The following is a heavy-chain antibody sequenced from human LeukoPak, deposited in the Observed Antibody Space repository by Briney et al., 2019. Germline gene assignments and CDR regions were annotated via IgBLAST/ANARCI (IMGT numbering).Heavy chain of an antibody. D-gene: IGHD2-8*01. CDR2: IDPSGGDT. Sequence: ASVKVSCKASGYTFTSYYMHWVRLAPGQGLEWMGIIDPSGGDTTYAPKFQDRVTMTRDTSTSTVYMELKSLRSEDTAVYYCARALIGYYFDYWGQGTLVTVSS. CDR3: ARALIGYYFDY. CDR1: GYTFTSYY. J-gene: IGHJ4*02. V-gene: IGHV1-46*01.